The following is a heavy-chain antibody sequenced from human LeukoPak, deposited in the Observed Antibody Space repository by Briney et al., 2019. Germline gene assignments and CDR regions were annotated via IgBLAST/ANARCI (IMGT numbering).Heavy chain of an antibody. CDR1: EFTFSSYG. CDR3: ARDRRRVEGDY. V-gene: IGHV3-21*01. CDR2: ISSSSSYI. J-gene: IGHJ4*02. Sequence: GGSLRLSCVVSEFTFSSYGMHWVRQAPGKGLEWVSSISSSSSYIYYADSVKGRFTISRDNAKNSLYLQMNSLRAEDTAVYYCARDRRRVEGDYWGQGTLVTVSS.